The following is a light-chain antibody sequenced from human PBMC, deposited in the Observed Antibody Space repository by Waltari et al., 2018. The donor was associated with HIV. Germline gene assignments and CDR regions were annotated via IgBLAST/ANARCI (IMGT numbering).Light chain of an antibody. J-gene: IGLJ1*01. CDR1: SSNIGSNY. V-gene: IGLV1-47*01. CDR3: AAWDDSLSGYV. Sequence: QSVLTQPPSASGTPGQRVTISCSGGSSNIGSNYVFWYQLLPGKAPKLLVYRNDQRPSGVPDRLSGSKSGTSASLAISGLRSEDEADYYCAAWDDSLSGYVFGTGTKVTVL. CDR2: RND.